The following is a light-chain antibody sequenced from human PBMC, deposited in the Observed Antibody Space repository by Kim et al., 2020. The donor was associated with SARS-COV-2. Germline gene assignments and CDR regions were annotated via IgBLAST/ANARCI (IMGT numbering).Light chain of an antibody. CDR1: QSGSSSY. V-gene: IGKV3-20*01. J-gene: IGKJ2*01. CDR2: GAA. CDR3: KQYGSSTGT. Sequence: GERRNPHGRDSQSGSSSYLALYQQNTGQAPRLLIYGAASRGTGIPDRFSGSRSGTDFTLNISRLEPEDFAVYYCKQYGSSTGTCGQGNKLEIK.